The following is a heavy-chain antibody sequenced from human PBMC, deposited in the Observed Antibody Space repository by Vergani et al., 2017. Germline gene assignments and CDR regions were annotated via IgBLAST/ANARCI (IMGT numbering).Heavy chain of an antibody. CDR3: ARNFLGRDIEVVPTAPFWLFDL. Sequence: QVQLVQSGAEVKKPGSSVKVSCKASGATFRSTTISWVRQVPGQGLEWMGSISLHTGRTNTAQQFQYRVIMTTDTSTSTAYLSLGTLTSDDTAVYFCARNFLGRDIEVVPTAPFWLFDLWGRGTRVTVSS. CDR1: GATFRSTT. V-gene: IGHV1-69*02. J-gene: IGHJ2*01. D-gene: IGHD2-2*01. CDR2: ISLHTGRT.